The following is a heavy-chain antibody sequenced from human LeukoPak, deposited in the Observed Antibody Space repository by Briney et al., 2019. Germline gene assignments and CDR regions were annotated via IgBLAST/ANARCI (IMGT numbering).Heavy chain of an antibody. CDR2: INHSGST. D-gene: IGHD3-10*01. J-gene: IGHJ4*02. CDR3: ARRGYGSGSYYKPVFSS. Sequence: SGTLSLTCAVYGGSFSGYYWSWIRQPPGKGLEWIGEINHSGSTNYNPSLKSRVTISVDTSKNQFSLKLSSVTAADTAVYYCARRGYGSGSYYKPVFSSWGQGTLVTVSS. V-gene: IGHV4-34*01. CDR1: GGSFSGYY.